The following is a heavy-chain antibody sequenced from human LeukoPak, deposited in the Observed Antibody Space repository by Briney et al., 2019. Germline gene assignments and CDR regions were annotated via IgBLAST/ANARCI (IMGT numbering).Heavy chain of an antibody. J-gene: IGHJ3*02. V-gene: IGHV4-59*08. CDR3: ARQPANTAAFDI. D-gene: IGHD5-18*01. CDR1: GGSINAYY. Sequence: PSETLSLTCTVSGGSINAYYWSWVRQPPGKGLEWIAYVRDNGENNYNPSLKRGGAISVDTANNQISLRLNFVTAAHTAIYYCARQPANTAAFDIWGLGTMVTVSS. CDR2: VRDNGEN.